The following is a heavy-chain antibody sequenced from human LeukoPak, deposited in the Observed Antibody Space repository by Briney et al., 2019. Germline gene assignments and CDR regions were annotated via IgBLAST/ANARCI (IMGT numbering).Heavy chain of an antibody. Sequence: PSQTLSLTCTVSGGSISSGDYYWSWIRQPPGKGLEWIGYIYYSGSTYYNPSLKSRVTISVDTSKNQFSLKLSSVTAADTAVYYCARAYDFWSGYYTGKDYYMDVWGKGTTVTVSS. CDR2: IYYSGST. D-gene: IGHD3-3*01. CDR3: ARAYDFWSGYYTGKDYYMDV. CDR1: GGSISSGDYY. J-gene: IGHJ6*03. V-gene: IGHV4-30-4*08.